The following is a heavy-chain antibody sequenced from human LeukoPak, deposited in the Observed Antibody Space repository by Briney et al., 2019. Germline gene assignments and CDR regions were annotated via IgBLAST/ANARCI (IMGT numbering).Heavy chain of an antibody. D-gene: IGHD3-22*01. V-gene: IGHV3-23*01. J-gene: IGHJ4*02. CDR2: FSGSGGSP. CDR1: GFTFSSYA. CDR3: AKPHYYYDTRRYSAGDH. Sequence: PGGSLRLSCAASGFTFSSYAMSWVRQPPGKGLEWVSTFSGSGGSPYYADSVKGRFTISRDNSKNTLYLQMNSLRAEDTAVYYCAKPHYYYDTRRYSAGDHWGQGTLVTVSS.